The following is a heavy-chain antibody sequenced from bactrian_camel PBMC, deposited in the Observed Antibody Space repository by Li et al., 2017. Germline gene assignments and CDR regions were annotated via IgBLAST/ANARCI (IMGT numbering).Heavy chain of an antibody. CDR1: GYVYTTNA. J-gene: IGHJ4*01. Sequence: HVQLVESGGGSVHAGGSLKLSCQFSGYVYTTNAMGWYRQAPGNECELVSTISKDGKPHYADSVKGRFTISQDNAKNTLYLQMNSLKPEDSAMYYCAADLARYCGAFSGFFARASWGQGTQVTVS. CDR3: AADLARYCGAFSGFFARAS. V-gene: IGHV3S53*01. CDR2: ISKDGKP. D-gene: IGHD2*01.